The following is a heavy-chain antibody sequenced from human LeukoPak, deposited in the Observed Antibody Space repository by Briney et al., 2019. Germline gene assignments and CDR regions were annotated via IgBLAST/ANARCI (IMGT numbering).Heavy chain of an antibody. D-gene: IGHD3-10*01. CDR1: GGSISSYY. V-gene: IGHV4-4*07. CDR2: IYTSGTI. CDR3: ARDSGTTGEVKFDP. J-gene: IGHJ5*02. Sequence: ASETLSLTCTVSGGSISSYYWSWIRQPAGTALEWIGRIYTSGTITYNPSLKSRVTMSVDTSKNQFSLKLSSVTAADTAVYYCARDSGTTGEVKFDPWGQGTLVTVSS.